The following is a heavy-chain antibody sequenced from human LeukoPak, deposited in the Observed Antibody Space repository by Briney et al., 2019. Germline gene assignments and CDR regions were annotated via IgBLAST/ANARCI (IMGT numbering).Heavy chain of an antibody. V-gene: IGHV3-30*05. CDR2: ISYDGSNK. CDR1: GFTFSSYG. Sequence: GGSLRLSCAASGFTFSSYGMHWVRQAPGKGLEWVAVISYDGSNKYYADSVKGRFTISRDNSKNTLYLQMNSLRAEDTAVNYCARAVVVPAAIPWDYYYYMDVWGKGTTVTVSS. D-gene: IGHD2-2*01. CDR3: ARAVVVPAAIPWDYYYYMDV. J-gene: IGHJ6*03.